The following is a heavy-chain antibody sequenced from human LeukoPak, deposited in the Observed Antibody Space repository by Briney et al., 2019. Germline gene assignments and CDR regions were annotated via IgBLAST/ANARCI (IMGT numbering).Heavy chain of an antibody. D-gene: IGHD5-18*01. CDR1: GYTFTSYD. CDR3: ARVGVYSTTPYLDY. Sequence: ASVKVSCKASGYTFTSYDINWVRQATGQGLEWMGWMNPNSGGTNYAQKFQGRVTMTRDTSISTAYMELSRLRSDDTAVYYCARVGVYSTTPYLDYWGQGTLVTVSS. V-gene: IGHV1-2*02. CDR2: MNPNSGGT. J-gene: IGHJ4*02.